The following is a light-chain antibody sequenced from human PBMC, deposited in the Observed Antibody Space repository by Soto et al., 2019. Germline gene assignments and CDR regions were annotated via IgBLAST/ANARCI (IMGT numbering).Light chain of an antibody. CDR1: HSVSISY. Sequence: EIVLTQSPGTLSLSPGERATISCRASHSVSISYLAWYQQKPGQAPRLLIYGASSMATGILDRFSGSGSGTDFTLTFSRLEPEDFAVYYCQQYGSSLTWTFGQGTKV. V-gene: IGKV3-20*01. J-gene: IGKJ1*01. CDR3: QQYGSSLTWT. CDR2: GAS.